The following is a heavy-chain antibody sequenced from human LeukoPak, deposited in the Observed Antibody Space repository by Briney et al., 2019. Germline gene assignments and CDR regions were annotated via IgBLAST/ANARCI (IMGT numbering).Heavy chain of an antibody. CDR2: IWYDGSNK. CDR3: ARDDSSGSY. V-gene: IGHV3-33*01. CDR1: GFTFSSYG. D-gene: IGHD3-22*01. Sequence: GGSLRLSCAASGFTFSSYGMHWVRQDPGKGLEWVAVIWYDGSNKYYADSVKGRFTISRDNSKNTLYLQMNSLRAEDTAVYYCARDDSSGSYWGQGTLVTVSS. J-gene: IGHJ4*02.